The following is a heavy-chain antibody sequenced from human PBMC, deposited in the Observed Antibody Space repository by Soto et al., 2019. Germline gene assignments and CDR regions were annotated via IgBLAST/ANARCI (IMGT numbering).Heavy chain of an antibody. D-gene: IGHD3-3*01. CDR2: LYDVDGT. V-gene: IGHV3-53*01. CDR3: AKTWRFLEWLRAPGYYGMDV. CDR1: GLTVSGKKY. J-gene: IGHJ6*02. Sequence: GGSLRLSCAAFGLTVSGKKYISWVRQAPGKGLEWVSALYDVDGTYYADSVKGRFTTSIDTSRTIVYLQMNSLRLDDTAVYFCAKTWRFLEWLRAPGYYGMDVWGQGTTVTVSS.